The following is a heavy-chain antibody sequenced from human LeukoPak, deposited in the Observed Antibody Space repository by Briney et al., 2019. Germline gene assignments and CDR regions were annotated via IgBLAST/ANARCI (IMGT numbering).Heavy chain of an antibody. J-gene: IGHJ4*02. CDR3: ATKQWLAPPPDS. D-gene: IGHD6-19*01. Sequence: GGSLRLSCAASGFTFSKYWMLWVHQAPGKGLESVSRINTDGTVTTYADSVKGRFTVSRDNADITMFLQMNSVRDEDTAVYYCATKQWLAPPPDSWGQGTPVTVSS. CDR2: INTDGTVT. V-gene: IGHV3-74*01. CDR1: GFTFSKYW.